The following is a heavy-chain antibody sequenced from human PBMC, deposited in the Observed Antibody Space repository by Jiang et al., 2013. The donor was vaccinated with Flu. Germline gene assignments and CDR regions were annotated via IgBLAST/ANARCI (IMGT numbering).Heavy chain of an antibody. Sequence: GLVKPSETLSLTCTVSGGSISSYYWSWIRQPPGKGLEWIGYIYYSGSTNXNPPSRVESPYQLDTSKNQFSLKLSSVTAADTAVYYCAGITMVRGVPDYWGQGTLVTVSS. J-gene: IGHJ4*02. V-gene: IGHV4-59*01. CDR3: AGITMVRGVPDY. CDR2: IYYSGST. D-gene: IGHD3-10*01. CDR1: GGSISSYY.